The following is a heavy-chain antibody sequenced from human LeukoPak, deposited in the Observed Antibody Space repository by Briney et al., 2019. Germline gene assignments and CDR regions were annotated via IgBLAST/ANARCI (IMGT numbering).Heavy chain of an antibody. CDR2: IYHSGST. J-gene: IGHJ5*02. CDR1: GFSISSSSYY. CDR3: ARGHKEAAARPDWFDP. D-gene: IGHD2-2*02. V-gene: IGHV4-39*07. Sequence: PSETLSLTCTVSGFSISSSSYYWGWIRQPPGKGLEWIGYIYHSGSTYYNPSLKSRVTISVDRSKNQFSLKLSSVTAADTAVYYCARGHKEAAARPDWFDPWGQGTLVTVSS.